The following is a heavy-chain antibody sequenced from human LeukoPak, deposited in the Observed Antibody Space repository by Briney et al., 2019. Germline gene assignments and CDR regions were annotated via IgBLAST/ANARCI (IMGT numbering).Heavy chain of an antibody. Sequence: GASVKVSCKASGGTFSSYAISWVRQAPGQGLEWMGGIIPIFGTANYAQKFQGRVTITADESTSTAYMELSSLRSEDTAVYYCARAEAYCGGDCTYNWFGPWGQGTLVTVSS. D-gene: IGHD2-21*02. J-gene: IGHJ5*02. CDR3: ARAEAYCGGDCTYNWFGP. CDR1: GGTFSSYA. CDR2: IIPIFGTA. V-gene: IGHV1-69*13.